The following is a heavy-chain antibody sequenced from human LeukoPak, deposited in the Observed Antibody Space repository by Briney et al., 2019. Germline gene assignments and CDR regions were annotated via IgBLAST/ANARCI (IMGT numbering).Heavy chain of an antibody. V-gene: IGHV4-59*01. CDR2: IYYSGST. CDR3: ARAPYFWSGYYESNGHDAFDI. CDR1: GGSISSYY. J-gene: IGHJ3*02. D-gene: IGHD3-3*01. Sequence: SETLSLTCTVSGGSISSYYWSWIRQPPGKGLEWIGYIYYSGSTNYNPSLKSRVTISVDTSKNQFSLKLSSVTAADTAVYYCARAPYFWSGYYESNGHDAFDIWGQGTMVTVSS.